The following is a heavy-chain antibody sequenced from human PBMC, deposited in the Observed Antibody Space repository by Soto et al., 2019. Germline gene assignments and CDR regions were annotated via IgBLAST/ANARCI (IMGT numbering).Heavy chain of an antibody. D-gene: IGHD4-4*01. J-gene: IGHJ4*02. CDR3: ARTTVVSGTPDFDY. V-gene: IGHV3-30-3*01. CDR1: GFTFSNFP. Sequence: QVQLVESGGGVVQPGRSLRLSCAASGFTFSNFPMHWVRQAPGKGLEWVAVISYGGINNYYADSVKGRFTISRDDSKNTVYLQMNGLRPEGTAVYFCARTTVVSGTPDFDYWGQGTLVTVSS. CDR2: ISYGGINN.